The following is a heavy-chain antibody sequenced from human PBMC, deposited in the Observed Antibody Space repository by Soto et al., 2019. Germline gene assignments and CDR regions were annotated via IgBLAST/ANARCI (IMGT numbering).Heavy chain of an antibody. D-gene: IGHD3-3*01. CDR2: ISYDGSNK. Sequence: QVQLVESGGGVVQPGRSLRLSCAASGFTFSSYGMHWVRQAPGKGLEWVAVISYDGSNKYYADSVKGRFTISRDNSKNTLYLQMNSLSAEDTAVYYCAKDWRVRFLEWSSYGMDVWGQGTTVTVSS. V-gene: IGHV3-30*18. CDR1: GFTFSSYG. J-gene: IGHJ6*02. CDR3: AKDWRVRFLEWSSYGMDV.